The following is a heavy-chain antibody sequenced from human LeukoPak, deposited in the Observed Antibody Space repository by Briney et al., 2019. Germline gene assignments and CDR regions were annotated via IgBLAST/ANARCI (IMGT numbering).Heavy chain of an antibody. J-gene: IGHJ4*02. D-gene: IGHD3-10*01. Sequence: GGSLRLSCAASGFTFSNYAMSWVRQAPGKGLEWVSSISSSSSYIYYADSVKGRFTISRDNAKNSLYLQMNSLRAEDTAVYYCARVLTMVRGAPFDYWGQGTLVTVSS. CDR3: ARVLTMVRGAPFDY. CDR2: ISSSSSYI. V-gene: IGHV3-21*01. CDR1: GFTFSNYA.